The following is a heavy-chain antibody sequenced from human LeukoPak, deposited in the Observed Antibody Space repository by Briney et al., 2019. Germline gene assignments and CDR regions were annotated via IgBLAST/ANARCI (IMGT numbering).Heavy chain of an antibody. CDR2: IYHTGST. J-gene: IGHJ3*02. CDR3: ARDEGYCTSSSCWEAFDI. D-gene: IGHD2-2*01. V-gene: IGHV4-30-2*01. CDR1: GGSISSGNYY. Sequence: PSETLSLTYAVSGGSISSGNYYWSWIRQPPGKGLEWIGYIYHTGSTHYNPSLKSRVSISADRSKNQFSLKLNSVTAADTAMYYCARDEGYCTSSSCWEAFDIWGQGTMVTVSS.